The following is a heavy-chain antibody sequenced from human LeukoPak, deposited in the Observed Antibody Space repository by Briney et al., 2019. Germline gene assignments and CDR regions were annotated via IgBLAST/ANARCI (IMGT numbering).Heavy chain of an antibody. D-gene: IGHD2-2*01. CDR3: AGERGPDIVVVPAAMVPFDY. V-gene: IGHV4-34*01. Sequence: SETLSLTCAVYGGSFSGYYWSWIRQPPGKGLEWIGEINHSGSTNYNPSLKSRVTISVDTSKNQFSLKLSSVTAADTAVYYCAGERGPDIVVVPAAMVPFDYWGQGTLVTVS. CDR2: INHSGST. CDR1: GGSFSGYY. J-gene: IGHJ4*02.